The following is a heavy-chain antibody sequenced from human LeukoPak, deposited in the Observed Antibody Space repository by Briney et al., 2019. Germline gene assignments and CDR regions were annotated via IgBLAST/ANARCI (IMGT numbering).Heavy chain of an antibody. Sequence: SQTLSLTCAISGDSVSSNSAAWNWIRQSPSRGLEWLGRTYYRSKWYNDYAVSVKSRITINPDTSKNQFSLQLNSVTPEDTAVYYCAREWGYYDSSGYYYSHYYYYMDVWGKGTTVTVSS. V-gene: IGHV6-1*01. CDR2: TYYRSKWYN. CDR1: GDSVSSNSAA. D-gene: IGHD3-22*01. J-gene: IGHJ6*03. CDR3: AREWGYYDSSGYYYSHYYYYMDV.